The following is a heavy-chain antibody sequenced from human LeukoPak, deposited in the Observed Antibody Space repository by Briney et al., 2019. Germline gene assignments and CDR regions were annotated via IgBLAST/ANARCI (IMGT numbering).Heavy chain of an antibody. CDR3: ARRDYGGNSYFDN. V-gene: IGHV5-51*01. CDR1: GYSFTNYW. J-gene: IGHJ4*02. D-gene: IGHD4-23*01. CDR2: IYPGDSDT. Sequence: GESLKISCKGSGYSFTNYWIGWVRQMPGKGLEWMGNIYPGDSDTRYSPSFQGQVTISADKSISTAYLQWSSLKASDTAIYYCARRDYGGNSYFDNWGQGTLVTVS.